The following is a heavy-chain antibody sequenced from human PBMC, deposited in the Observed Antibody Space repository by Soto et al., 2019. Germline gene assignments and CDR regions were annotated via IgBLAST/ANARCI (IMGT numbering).Heavy chain of an antibody. CDR3: AKTLDTDMVSMYFYAIEV. Sequence: PGGSLRLSCAASGFTFSNYAMHWVRQAPGKGLECVSVISYDGSRKYYADSVKGRFTISRYNSKNTLFLQMNGLGAEDTALFYCAKTLDTDMVSMYFYAIEVWGQGATVTLSS. CDR1: GFTFSNYA. V-gene: IGHV3-30*18. J-gene: IGHJ6*01. D-gene: IGHD5-18*01. CDR2: ISYDGSRK.